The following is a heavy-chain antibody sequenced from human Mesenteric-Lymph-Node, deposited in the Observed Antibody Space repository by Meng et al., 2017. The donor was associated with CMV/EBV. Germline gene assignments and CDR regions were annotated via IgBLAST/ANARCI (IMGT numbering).Heavy chain of an antibody. Sequence: SETLSLTCSVSGASVSSDSYYWGWIRQPPGKGLEWIGSIYYSGSTYYNPSLKSRVTISVDTSKNQFSLKLSSVTAADTAVYYCARAWGTLYYYYGMDVWGQGTTVTVSS. J-gene: IGHJ6*02. D-gene: IGHD7-27*01. CDR3: ARAWGTLYYYYGMDV. CDR1: GASVSSDSYY. CDR2: IYYSGST. V-gene: IGHV4-39*07.